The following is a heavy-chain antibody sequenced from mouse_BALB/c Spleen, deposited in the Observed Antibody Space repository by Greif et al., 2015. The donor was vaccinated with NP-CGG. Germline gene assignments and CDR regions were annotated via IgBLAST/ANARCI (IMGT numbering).Heavy chain of an antibody. V-gene: IGHV14-3*02. CDR2: IDPANGNT. CDR1: GFNIKDTY. Sequence: VQLQQSGAELVKPGASVKLSCTASGFNIKDTYMHWVKQRPEQGLEWIGGIDPANGNTKYDPKFQGKATITADTSSNTAYLQLSSLTSEDTAVYYCATYGSSYWFAYWGQGTLVTVSA. D-gene: IGHD1-1*01. J-gene: IGHJ3*01. CDR3: ATYGSSYWFAY.